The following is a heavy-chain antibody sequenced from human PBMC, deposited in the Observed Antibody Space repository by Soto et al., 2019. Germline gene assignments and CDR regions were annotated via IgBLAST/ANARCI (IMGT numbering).Heavy chain of an antibody. J-gene: IGHJ3*02. V-gene: IGHV3-9*01. CDR3: AKGYCSGGSCRNAFDI. CDR1: GFTFDDYA. Sequence: ESGGGLVQPGRSLRLSCAASGFTFDDYAMHWVRQAPGKGLEWVSGISWNSGSIGYADSVKGRFTISRDNAKNSLYLQMNSLRAEDTALYYCAKGYCSGGSCRNAFDIWGQGTMVTVSS. D-gene: IGHD2-15*01. CDR2: ISWNSGSI.